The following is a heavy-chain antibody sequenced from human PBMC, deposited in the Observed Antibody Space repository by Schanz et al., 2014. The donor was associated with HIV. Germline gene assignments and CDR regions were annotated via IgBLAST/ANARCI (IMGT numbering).Heavy chain of an antibody. CDR3: AKSSRIYMAIVVE. CDR2: ISFDGSNK. J-gene: IGHJ4*02. CDR1: GFTLSNSA. D-gene: IGHD2-15*01. V-gene: IGHV3-30-3*02. Sequence: QVQMVESGGGVVQPGRSLRLSCAASGFTLSNSAMHWVRQAPGKGLEWVAIISFDGSNKYYADSVKGRFTISRDNSRDTLYLQMNSLRAEDTAVYYCAKSSRIYMAIVVEWGQGTLVTVSS.